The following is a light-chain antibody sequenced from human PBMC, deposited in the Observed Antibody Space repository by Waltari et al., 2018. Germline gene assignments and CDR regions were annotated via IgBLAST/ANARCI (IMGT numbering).Light chain of an antibody. Sequence: QSALTQPASVSGSPGQSITISCSETTSDVGDVPWYHHHPAKAHKLMIYEVSNRPSGVSNRFSDSKSGNTASLTISGLQPEDEADYYCSSYTTTSVVFGGGTKVTVL. V-gene: IGLV2-14*01. CDR3: SSYTTTSVV. J-gene: IGLJ2*01. CDR2: EVS. CDR1: TSDVGD.